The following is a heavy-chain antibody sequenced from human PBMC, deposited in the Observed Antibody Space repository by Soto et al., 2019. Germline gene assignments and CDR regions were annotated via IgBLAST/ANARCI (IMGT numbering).Heavy chain of an antibody. CDR2: ISAYNGNT. CDR3: ARDWYRDNPEISAY. V-gene: IGHV1-18*01. J-gene: IGHJ4*02. Sequence: GASVKVSCEASGYTFTSYGISWGRQAPGQGLEWMGWISAYNGNTNYAQKLQGRVTMTTDTSTSTAYMELRSLRSDDTAMYYCARDWYRDNPEISAYWGQGTLVTVSS. CDR1: GYTFTSYG. D-gene: IGHD1-26*01.